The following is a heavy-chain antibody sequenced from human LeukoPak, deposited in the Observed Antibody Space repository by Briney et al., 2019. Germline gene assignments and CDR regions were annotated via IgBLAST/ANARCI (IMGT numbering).Heavy chain of an antibody. CDR3: ARGSSSYDILTGYYREDAFDI. Sequence: SETLSLTCTVSGGWGGDYYWSWIRQPPGKGLEWIGYIYYSGSTYYNPSLKSRVTISVDTSKNQFSLKLSSVTAADTAVYYCARGSSSYDILTGYYREDAFDIWGQGTMVTVSS. CDR2: IYYSGST. J-gene: IGHJ3*02. CDR1: GGWGGDYY. V-gene: IGHV4-30-4*08. D-gene: IGHD3-9*01.